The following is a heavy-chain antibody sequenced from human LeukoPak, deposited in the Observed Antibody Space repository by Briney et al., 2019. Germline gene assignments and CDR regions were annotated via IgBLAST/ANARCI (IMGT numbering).Heavy chain of an antibody. CDR3: AKSSGSYDSYYYYGMDV. D-gene: IGHD1-26*01. CDR2: ISYDGSNK. V-gene: IGHV3-30*18. J-gene: IGHJ6*02. Sequence: GGSLRLSCAASGFTFSSYGMHWVRQAPGKGLEWVAVISYDGSNKYYADSVKGRFTISRHNSKNTLYLQMNSLRAEDTAVYYCAKSSGSYDSYYYYGMDVWGQGTTVTVSS. CDR1: GFTFSSYG.